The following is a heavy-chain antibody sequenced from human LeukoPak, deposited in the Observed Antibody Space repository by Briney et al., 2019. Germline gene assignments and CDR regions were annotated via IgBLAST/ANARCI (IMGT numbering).Heavy chain of an antibody. D-gene: IGHD4-23*01. J-gene: IGHJ6*02. CDR2: ISYDGRDK. CDR3: AKDQVVTPGGLYGMDV. V-gene: IGHV3-30*18. Sequence: GGSLRLSCAASGFTFSSYGMHWVRQAPGKGLEWVAVISYDGRDKYYADSVKGRFTISRDNSKNTLYLQMNSLIAEDTAVYYCAKDQVVTPGGLYGMDVWGQGTTVTVSS. CDR1: GFTFSSYG.